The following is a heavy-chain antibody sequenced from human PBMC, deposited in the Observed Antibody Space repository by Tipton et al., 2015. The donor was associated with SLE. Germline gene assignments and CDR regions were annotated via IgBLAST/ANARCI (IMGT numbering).Heavy chain of an antibody. Sequence: SLRLSCAASGFTFSSYDMHWVRQATGKGLEWVSAIGTAGDTYYPGSVKGRFTISRENAKNSLYLQMNSLRAEDTALYYCAKDWDSSGWYGGTFDYWGQGTLVTVSS. CDR2: IGTAGDT. CDR3: AKDWDSSGWYGGTFDY. V-gene: IGHV3-13*01. J-gene: IGHJ4*02. CDR1: GFTFSSYD. D-gene: IGHD6-19*01.